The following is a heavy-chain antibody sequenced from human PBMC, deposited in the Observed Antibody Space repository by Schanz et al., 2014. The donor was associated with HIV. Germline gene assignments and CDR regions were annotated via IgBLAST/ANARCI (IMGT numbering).Heavy chain of an antibody. D-gene: IGHD5-12*01. Sequence: QLVESGGGLIQPGGSLRLSCVFSGFTVSNNHLSWVRQAPGKGLEWVSSITESGGRTYYADSVNGRFTISRDNSKNTLYLQMTTLRTEDTAVYYCAKGLTIWLQPPFDYWGQGTLVTVSS. V-gene: IGHV3-23*04. CDR3: AKGLTIWLQPPFDY. CDR2: TESGGRT. CDR1: GFTVSNNH. J-gene: IGHJ4*02.